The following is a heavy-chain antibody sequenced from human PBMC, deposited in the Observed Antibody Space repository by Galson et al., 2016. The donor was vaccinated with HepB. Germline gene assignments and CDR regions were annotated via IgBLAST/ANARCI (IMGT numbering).Heavy chain of an antibody. V-gene: IGHV4-61*01. D-gene: IGHD3-16*01. CDR2: FYKTWRI. Sequence: SETLSPTCPASAVSDNSDSYHWIWIRLPPAQGLAWRGPFYKTWRISYQLRGRVSMSIDTAKNQFSLWLTSVTAADTAAYYCTSYLVGHGGTGHWGQGTLVTVAS. CDR3: TSYLVGHGGTGH. CDR1: AVSDNSDSYH. J-gene: IGHJ4*01.